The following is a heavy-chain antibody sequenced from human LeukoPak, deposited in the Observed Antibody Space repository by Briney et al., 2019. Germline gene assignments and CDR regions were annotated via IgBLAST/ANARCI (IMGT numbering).Heavy chain of an antibody. Sequence: PGGPLRLSCAASGFTFSHARMNWVRQAPGKGLEGIGLFKSEVHGGTTDCVAPVQGRFTISRDDSKSIVYLQMTSLRAEDTGVYYCFDYNADNSWDYWGQGTLVTVSS. CDR2: FKSEVHGGTT. CDR1: GFTFSHAR. CDR3: FDYNADNSWDY. J-gene: IGHJ4*02. D-gene: IGHD4-23*01. V-gene: IGHV3-15*01.